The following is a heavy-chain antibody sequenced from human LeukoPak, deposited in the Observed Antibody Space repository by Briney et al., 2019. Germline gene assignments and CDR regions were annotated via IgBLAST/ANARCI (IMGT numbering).Heavy chain of an antibody. CDR2: FSGSGGRT. J-gene: IGHJ4*02. CDR3: AKSDYDSSGFDLYYFDY. Sequence: PGGSLRLSCAASGFTFSTYAMSWVRRAPGKGLEWVSGFSGSGGRTYYADSVKGRFTVSRDKSKNTLYLQMSSLRAEDTAVYCCAKSDYDSSGFDLYYFDYWGQGTLVTVSS. V-gene: IGHV3-23*01. CDR1: GFTFSTYA. D-gene: IGHD3-22*01.